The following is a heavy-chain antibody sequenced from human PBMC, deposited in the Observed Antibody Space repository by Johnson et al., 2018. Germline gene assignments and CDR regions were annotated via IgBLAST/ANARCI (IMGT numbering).Heavy chain of an antibody. V-gene: IGHV4-59*01. J-gene: IGHJ3*02. D-gene: IGHD2-15*01. Sequence: QVQLQESGPGLVKPSETLSLTCTVSGGSISSYYWSWIRQPPGKGLEWIGYIYYSGSTNYNPSLKSRVTISVDTSKHQFSLKLSSVTAADPAVYYCARDPLYCSGGSCPHNAFDIWGQGTLVTVSS. CDR3: ARDPLYCSGGSCPHNAFDI. CDR1: GGSISSYY. CDR2: IYYSGST.